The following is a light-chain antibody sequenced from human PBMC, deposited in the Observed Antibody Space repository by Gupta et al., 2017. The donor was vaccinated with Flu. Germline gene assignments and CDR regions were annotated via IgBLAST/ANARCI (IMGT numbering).Light chain of an antibody. CDR2: AAS. CDR3: QQSDSTPLYT. J-gene: IGKJ2*01. CDR1: QDISLY. Sequence: DIQMTQSPSSLSASVGDRVTITCRASQDISLYLNWYQHKPGKAPKLLIYAASTLQTGVPSRFSGSGSGTDFTLTISSLQPEDFATYYCQQSDSTPLYTFGQGTKLEIK. V-gene: IGKV1-39*01.